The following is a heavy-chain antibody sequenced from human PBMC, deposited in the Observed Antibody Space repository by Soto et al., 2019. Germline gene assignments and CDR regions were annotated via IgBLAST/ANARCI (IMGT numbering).Heavy chain of an antibody. CDR3: ARGFGITIFGVVRD. Sequence: NPSETLSLTCTVSGGSISSYYWSWIRQPPGKGLEWIGYIYYSGSTNYNPSLKSRVTISVDTSKNQFSLKLSSVTAADTAVYYCARGFGITIFGVVRDWGQGTLVTVSS. J-gene: IGHJ4*02. CDR1: GGSISSYY. CDR2: IYYSGST. D-gene: IGHD3-3*01. V-gene: IGHV4-59*01.